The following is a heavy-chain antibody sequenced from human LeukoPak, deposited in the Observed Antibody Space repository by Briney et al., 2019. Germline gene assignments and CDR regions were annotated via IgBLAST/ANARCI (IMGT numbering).Heavy chain of an antibody. Sequence: SETLSLTCTVSGGSISSSSYYWGWIRQPPGKGLEWIGNIYHSGNAYYNSSLKSRVTISVDTSKNQFSLRLASVTAADTAVYYCASLRVPGDFDYWGQGTLVTVSS. CDR1: GGSISSSSYY. CDR3: ASLRVPGDFDY. J-gene: IGHJ4*02. V-gene: IGHV4-39*07. D-gene: IGHD3-16*01. CDR2: IYHSGNA.